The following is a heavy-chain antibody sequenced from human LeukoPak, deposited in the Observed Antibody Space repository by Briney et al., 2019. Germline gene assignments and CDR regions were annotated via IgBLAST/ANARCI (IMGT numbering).Heavy chain of an antibody. CDR1: GGSISSYY. J-gene: IGHJ4*02. CDR3: ARRAYNYGSNRDY. V-gene: IGHV4-59*08. D-gene: IGHD5-18*01. CDR2: ISNSGST. Sequence: SETLSLTCTVSGGSISSYYWSWIRQSPGKGLEWIGYISNSGSTNYNPSLKSRVTISVDTSKNQFSLKLTSVTAADTAVYYCARRAYNYGSNRDYWGQGPLVTVSS.